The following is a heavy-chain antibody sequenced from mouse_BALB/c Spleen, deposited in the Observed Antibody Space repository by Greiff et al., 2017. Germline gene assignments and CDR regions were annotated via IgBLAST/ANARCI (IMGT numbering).Heavy chain of an antibody. CDR3: AREEFITTATYAMDY. J-gene: IGHJ4*01. Sequence: EVKLMESGGGLVKPGGSLKLSCAASGFAFSSYAMSWVRQSPEKRLEWVAEISSGGSYTYYPDTVTGRFTISRDNAKNTLYLEMSSLRSEDTAMYYCAREEFITTATYAMDYWGQGTSVTVSS. CDR2: ISSGGSYT. D-gene: IGHD1-2*01. V-gene: IGHV5-9-4*01. CDR1: GFAFSSYA.